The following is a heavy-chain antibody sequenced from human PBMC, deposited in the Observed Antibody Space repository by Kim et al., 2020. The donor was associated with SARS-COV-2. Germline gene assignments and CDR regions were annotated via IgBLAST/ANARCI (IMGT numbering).Heavy chain of an antibody. J-gene: IGHJ6*02. D-gene: IGHD6-13*01. CDR1: GFTVSSNY. Sequence: GGSLRLSCAASGFTVSSNYMSWVRQAPGKGLEWVSVIYSGGSTYYADSVKGRFTISRHNSKNTLYLQMNSLRAEDTAVYYCARDTPSGGSWYQSNYYYGMDVWGQGTTVTVSS. V-gene: IGHV3-53*04. CDR3: ARDTPSGGSWYQSNYYYGMDV. CDR2: IYSGGST.